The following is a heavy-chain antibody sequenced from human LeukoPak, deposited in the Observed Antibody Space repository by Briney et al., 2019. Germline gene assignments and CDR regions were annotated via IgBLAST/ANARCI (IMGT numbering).Heavy chain of an antibody. CDR3: ARKYCSGGSCYYFDS. J-gene: IGHJ4*02. CDR1: GGSMSNYY. Sequence: SETLSLTCTVSGGSMSNYYWSWIRQPAGKGLVWIARIYSSGTTNYNPSLKSRVSMSVDPSKNQFSLKLTSVTAADTAVYYCARKYCSGGSCYYFDSWGQGTLVTVSS. CDR2: IYSSGTT. D-gene: IGHD2-15*01. V-gene: IGHV4-4*07.